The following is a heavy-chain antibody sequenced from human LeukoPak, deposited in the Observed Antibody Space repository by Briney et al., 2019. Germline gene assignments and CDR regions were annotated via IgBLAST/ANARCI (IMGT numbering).Heavy chain of an antibody. Sequence: ASVKVSCKASGYTFTNYGITWVRQAPGQGLEWMGWISAFNGNTNYAQSLQGRLTMTTDTSTSTAYMELRSLKSDDTGVYYCARWAPSGDRDYYYYYMDVWGKGTTVTISS. V-gene: IGHV1-18*01. CDR1: GYTFTNYG. J-gene: IGHJ6*03. CDR2: ISAFNGNT. CDR3: ARWAPSGDRDYYYYYMDV. D-gene: IGHD2-21*02.